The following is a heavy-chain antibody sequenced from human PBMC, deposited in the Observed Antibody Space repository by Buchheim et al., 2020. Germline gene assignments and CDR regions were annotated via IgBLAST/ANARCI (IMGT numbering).Heavy chain of an antibody. Sequence: QLQLQESGPGLVKPSETLSLTCTVSGGSISSSSYYWGWIRQPPGKGLEWIGSIYYSGSTYYNPSLKSRVTISVDPSKNQFSLKLSSVTAADTAVYYCATQTRENLVVTAKRHAFDIWGQGT. CDR1: GGSISSSSYY. D-gene: IGHD2-15*01. J-gene: IGHJ3*02. CDR2: IYYSGST. CDR3: ATQTRENLVVTAKRHAFDI. V-gene: IGHV4-39*01.